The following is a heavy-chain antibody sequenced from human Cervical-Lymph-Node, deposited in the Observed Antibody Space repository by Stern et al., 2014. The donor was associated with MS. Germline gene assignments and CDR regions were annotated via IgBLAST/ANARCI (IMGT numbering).Heavy chain of an antibody. CDR3: TRDRESGYGAHGD. V-gene: IGHV1-46*04. CDR2: VYSGGGDT. Sequence: QLVQSGAEVKKSGASVKVSCKASGYTFAKYYIHWVRQAPGQGLEWMGVVYSGGGDTAYAQELQDRLTMTADASARVVYMELSGLRSEDTAMYYCTRDRESGYGAHGDWGQGTLVTVSS. CDR1: GYTFAKYY. J-gene: IGHJ4*02. D-gene: IGHD2-15*01.